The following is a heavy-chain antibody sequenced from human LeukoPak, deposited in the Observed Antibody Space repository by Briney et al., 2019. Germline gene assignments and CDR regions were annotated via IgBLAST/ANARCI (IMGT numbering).Heavy chain of an antibody. Sequence: GASVKVSCKASGYTFTSYGISWVRQAPGQGLEWMGWISAYNGNTNNAQKLQGRVNMTTDTSTSTAYMELRSLRSDDTAVYYCAREAPSRITIFGVVTNYYFDYWGQGTLVTVSS. D-gene: IGHD3-3*01. V-gene: IGHV1-18*01. CDR3: AREAPSRITIFGVVTNYYFDY. J-gene: IGHJ4*02. CDR1: GYTFTSYG. CDR2: ISAYNGNT.